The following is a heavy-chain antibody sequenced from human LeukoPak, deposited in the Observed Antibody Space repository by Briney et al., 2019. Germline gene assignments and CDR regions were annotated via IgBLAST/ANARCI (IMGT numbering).Heavy chain of an antibody. CDR3: AKDLARSAAAYYFDS. J-gene: IGHJ4*02. V-gene: IGHV3-30*18. CDR2: IANDGRDK. D-gene: IGHD6-13*01. Sequence: PGGSLRLSCAASGFTFSSYGMHWVRQAPGKGLEWVAVIANDGRDKKYADSVKGRFTISRDNAKDSLFLQMNSLGAEDTAVYYCAKDLARSAAAYYFDSWGQGTLVTVSS. CDR1: GFTFSSYG.